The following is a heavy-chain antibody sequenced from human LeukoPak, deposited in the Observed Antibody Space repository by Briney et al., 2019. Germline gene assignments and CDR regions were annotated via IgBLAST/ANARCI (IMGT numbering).Heavy chain of an antibody. Sequence: TGGSLRLSCAASGFTFSSYAMHWVRQAPGKGLEWVAVISYDGSNKYYADSVKGRFTISGDNSKNTLYLQMNSLRAEDTAVYYCARDRTRFLEWLTYWGQGTLVTVSS. V-gene: IGHV3-30*04. D-gene: IGHD3-3*01. CDR2: ISYDGSNK. CDR3: ARDRTRFLEWLTY. CDR1: GFTFSSYA. J-gene: IGHJ4*02.